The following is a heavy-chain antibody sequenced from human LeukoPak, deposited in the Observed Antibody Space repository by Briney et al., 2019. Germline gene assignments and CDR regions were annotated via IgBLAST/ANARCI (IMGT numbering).Heavy chain of an antibody. V-gene: IGHV4-38-2*02. CDR2: IYNRGTN. CDR3: ARAPVGYNYGLRHIHYMDV. Sequence: SETLSLTCTVSGYSISSDYYWGWIRQPRGKGLEWIGSIYNRGTNHYNPSLKGRVTISVDTSKKQFFMKLSSVTAADTAVYYCARAPVGYNYGLRHIHYMDVWGRGTTVIVSS. J-gene: IGHJ6*03. D-gene: IGHD5-24*01. CDR1: GYSISSDYY.